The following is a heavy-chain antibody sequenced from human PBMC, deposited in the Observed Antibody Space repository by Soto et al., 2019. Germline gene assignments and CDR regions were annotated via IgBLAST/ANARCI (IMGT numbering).Heavy chain of an antibody. J-gene: IGHJ4*02. CDR1: GYTFTGYY. Sequence: ASVKVSCKASGYTFTGYYIHWVRQAPGQGPEWMGWINPYSGGSDFAQKFQGRVAMTGDTSINTGYMELSSLRSDDTAVYFCARARSGGYTYGPGLGYWGQGTMFTVSS. D-gene: IGHD5-18*01. CDR3: ARARSGGYTYGPGLGY. CDR2: INPYSGGS. V-gene: IGHV1-2*02.